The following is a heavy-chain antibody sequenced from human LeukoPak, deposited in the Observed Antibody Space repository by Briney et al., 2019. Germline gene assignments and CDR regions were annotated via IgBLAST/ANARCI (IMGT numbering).Heavy chain of an antibody. CDR1: GFTVSSNS. V-gene: IGHV3-53*01. D-gene: IGHD5-12*01. J-gene: IGHJ3*02. Sequence: GGSLRLSCTVSGFTVSSNSMSWVRQAPGKGLEWVSFIYSAANTHYSDSVKGRFTISIDNSKNTLYLQMNSLRAEDTAVYYCASVEVYSGYAARDAFDIWGQGTMVTVSS. CDR3: ASVEVYSGYAARDAFDI. CDR2: IYSAANT.